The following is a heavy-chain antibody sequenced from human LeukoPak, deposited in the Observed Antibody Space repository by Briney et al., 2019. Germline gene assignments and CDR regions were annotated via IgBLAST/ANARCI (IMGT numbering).Heavy chain of an antibody. CDR3: ARSRIVGATLFDS. V-gene: IGHV3-48*04. J-gene: IGHJ4*02. CDR1: GFTFSSYS. D-gene: IGHD1-26*01. CDR2: ISSSSSTI. Sequence: PGGSLRLSCAASGFTFSSYSMNWVRQAPGKGLEWVSYISSSSSTIYYADSVKGRFTISRDNAKNSLYLQMNSLRAEDTAVYYCARSRIVGATLFDSWGPGTLVTVSS.